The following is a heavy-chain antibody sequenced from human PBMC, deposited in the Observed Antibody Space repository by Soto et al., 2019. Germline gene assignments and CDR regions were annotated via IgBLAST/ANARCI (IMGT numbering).Heavy chain of an antibody. CDR3: ATTRVGPCSSSICFSGIFDGMEV. D-gene: IGHD2-2*01. Sequence: PGGSLRLSCAASVFTFSNFPMTWVRQAPGKGLEWVSYISGASNYIYYADSVKGRFTISRDNAKNSVSLQMNSLRDEDTAVYYCATTRVGPCSSSICFSGIFDGMEVWGQGTTFTVSS. CDR1: VFTFSNFP. V-gene: IGHV3-48*02. CDR2: ISGASNYI. J-gene: IGHJ6*01.